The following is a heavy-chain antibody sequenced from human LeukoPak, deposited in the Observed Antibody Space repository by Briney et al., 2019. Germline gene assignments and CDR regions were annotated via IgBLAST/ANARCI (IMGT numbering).Heavy chain of an antibody. CDR1: GGSFSGYY. J-gene: IGHJ4*02. Sequence: SETLSLTCAVYGGSFSGYYWSWIRQPPGKGLEWIGEINHSGSTNYNPPLKSRVTISVDTSKNQFSLKLSSVTAADTAVYYCARGPGGDYGDYAFDYWGQGTLVTVSS. CDR3: ARGPGGDYGDYAFDY. V-gene: IGHV4-34*01. D-gene: IGHD4-17*01. CDR2: INHSGST.